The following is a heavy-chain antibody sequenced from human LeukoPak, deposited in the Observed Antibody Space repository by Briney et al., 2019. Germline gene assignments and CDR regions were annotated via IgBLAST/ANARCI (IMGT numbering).Heavy chain of an antibody. CDR1: GFTFSSYW. V-gene: IGHV3-30*02. CDR2: IRYDGSNK. Sequence: GGSLRLSCAASGFTFSSYWMHWVRQAPGKGLVWVAFIRYDGSNKYYADSVKGRFTISRDNSKNTLYLQMNSLRAEDTAVYYCAKDPSSGWYGGSYWGQGTLVTVSS. J-gene: IGHJ4*02. D-gene: IGHD6-19*01. CDR3: AKDPSSGWYGGSY.